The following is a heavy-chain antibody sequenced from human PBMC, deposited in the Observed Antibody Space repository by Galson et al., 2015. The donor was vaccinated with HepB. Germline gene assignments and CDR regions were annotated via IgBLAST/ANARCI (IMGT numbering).Heavy chain of an antibody. CDR2: INPSGGST. Sequence: SVKVSCKASGYTFTSYYMHWVRQAPGQGLEWMGIINPSGGSTSYAQKFQGRVTMTRDTSTSTVYMELSSLRSDDTAVYYCARVPDASGYDPWLGYSDLWGRGTLVTVSS. V-gene: IGHV1-46*01. J-gene: IGHJ2*01. CDR1: GYTFTSYY. CDR3: ARVPDASGYDPWLGYSDL. D-gene: IGHD5-12*01.